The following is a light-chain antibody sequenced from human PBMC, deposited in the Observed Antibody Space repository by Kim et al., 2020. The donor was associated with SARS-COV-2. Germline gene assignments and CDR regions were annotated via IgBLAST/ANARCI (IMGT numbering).Light chain of an antibody. V-gene: IGKV2-24*01. CDR2: QIS. CDR1: HSLLHCNGNTY. Sequence: PVSISCRSSHSLLHCNGNTYLSWLHPRPGQPPRLLIYQISNRFSGVPDRFSGSGAGTDFTLKINRVEAEDVGIYYCMQSTQFPRTFGQGTKLDIK. J-gene: IGKJ1*01. CDR3: MQSTQFPRT.